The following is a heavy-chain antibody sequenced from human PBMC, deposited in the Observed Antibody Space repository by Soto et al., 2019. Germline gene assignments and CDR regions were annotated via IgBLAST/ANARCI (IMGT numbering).Heavy chain of an antibody. D-gene: IGHD6-6*01. V-gene: IGHV5-51*01. J-gene: IGHJ6*02. CDR1: GYSFTSYW. Sequence: GEFLKISCKGSGYSFTSYWIGWVRQMPGKGLEWMGIIYPGDSDTRYSPSFQGQVTISADKSISTTYLQWSSLKASDTVMYYCARGAPYSSSSGYYYGMDVWGQGTTVTVSS. CDR3: ARGAPYSSSSGYYYGMDV. CDR2: IYPGDSDT.